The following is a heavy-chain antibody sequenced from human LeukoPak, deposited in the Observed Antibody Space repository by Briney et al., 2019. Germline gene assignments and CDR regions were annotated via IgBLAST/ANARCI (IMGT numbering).Heavy chain of an antibody. V-gene: IGHV4-39*07. CDR1: GGSISSSSYY. Sequence: SETLSLTCTVSGGSISSSSYYWGWIRQPPGKGLEWIGSIYYSGSTYYNPSLKSRVTISVDTSKNQFSLKLSSVTAADTAVYYCARLGYCSSTSCYPDYWGQGTLVTVSS. CDR2: IYYSGST. J-gene: IGHJ4*02. CDR3: ARLGYCSSTSCYPDY. D-gene: IGHD2-2*01.